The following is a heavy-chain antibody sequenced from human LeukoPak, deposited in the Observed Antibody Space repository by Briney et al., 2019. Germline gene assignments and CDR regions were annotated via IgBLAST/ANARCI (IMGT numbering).Heavy chain of an antibody. V-gene: IGHV3-23*01. CDR3: ANSYSSSSAFYFDY. CDR1: GFSFNTYS. D-gene: IGHD6-6*01. Sequence: GGSLRLSCAASGFSFNTYSMNWVRQTPGKGLERVSSISDSGSNTYYADSVTGRFTISRDNSKNTVYLQLNSLRAEDTAIYYCANSYSSSSAFYFDYWGQGTLVTVSS. J-gene: IGHJ4*02. CDR2: ISDSGSNT.